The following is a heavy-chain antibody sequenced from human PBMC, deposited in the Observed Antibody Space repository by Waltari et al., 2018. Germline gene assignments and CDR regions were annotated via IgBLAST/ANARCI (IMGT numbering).Heavy chain of an antibody. CDR1: GFRFSSYS. CDR2: ISSTSTYT. CDR3: ARGGWGFSLDY. V-gene: IGHV3-21*01. D-gene: IGHD7-27*01. Sequence: EVQLVESGGGLVKPGGSLRLSCAASGFRFSSYSMNWVRQAPGKGLEWVSSISSTSTYTHYADSVKGRFTISRDNAKNSLYLQMNSLRGDDTAVYYCARGGWGFSLDYWGQGTLVTFSS. J-gene: IGHJ4*02.